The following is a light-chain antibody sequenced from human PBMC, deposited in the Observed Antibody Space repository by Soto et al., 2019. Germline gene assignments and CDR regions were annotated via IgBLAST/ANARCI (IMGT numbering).Light chain of an antibody. CDR1: QSVYSS. Sequence: ETLMTQCPATLSVSPGERATLSCRASQSVYSSLAWYQQKPGQAPRLLIYGASTRATGIPASFSGSGSGTDFTLTISSLQSEDFAVYYCQQYKNWPLFGQGTRLEIK. V-gene: IGKV3-15*01. CDR3: QQYKNWPL. CDR2: GAS. J-gene: IGKJ5*01.